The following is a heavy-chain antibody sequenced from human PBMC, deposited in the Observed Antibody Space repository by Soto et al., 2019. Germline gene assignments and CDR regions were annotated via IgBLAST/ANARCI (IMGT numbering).Heavy chain of an antibody. CDR3: AKDPSTGPPDC. J-gene: IGHJ4*02. CDR1: GFMFSSYG. V-gene: IGHV3-23*01. D-gene: IGHD3-9*01. CDR2: IHPSGGST. Sequence: EVQLLESGGDLVQPGVSLRLSCAAAGFMFSSYGMSWVRQAPGKGLQWVATIHPSGGSTHYAESVRGRFTISRDNSRDTLYLQMNSLRAEDTAVYYCAKDPSTGPPDCWGQGALVTVSS.